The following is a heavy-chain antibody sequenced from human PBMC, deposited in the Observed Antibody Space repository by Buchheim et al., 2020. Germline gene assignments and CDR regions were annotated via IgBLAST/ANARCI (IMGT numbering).Heavy chain of an antibody. Sequence: EVQLVESGGGLVQPGGSLRLSCAASGFTFSSYSMNWVRQAPGKGLEWVSYISNSSSTIYYADSVKGRFTISRDNAKNSLYLQMNSLRAEDTAVYYCAGTCSSTSCHSTYGMDVWGQGTT. CDR2: ISNSSSTI. CDR1: GFTFSSYS. D-gene: IGHD2-2*01. CDR3: AGTCSSTSCHSTYGMDV. J-gene: IGHJ6*02. V-gene: IGHV3-48*04.